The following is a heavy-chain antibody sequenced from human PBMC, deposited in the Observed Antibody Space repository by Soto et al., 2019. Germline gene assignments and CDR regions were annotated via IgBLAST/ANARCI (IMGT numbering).Heavy chain of an antibody. CDR2: IYYSGST. J-gene: IGHJ4*02. D-gene: IGHD3-16*01. V-gene: IGHV4-59*01. CDR1: GGSISSSY. Sequence: QVQLQESGPGLVKPSETLSLTCTVSGGSISSSYWSWIRQPPGKGLEWIGYIYYSGSTNYNPSLKSRVTISVDTSKNQFSLKLSSVTAADTAVYYCARSRGGYFDYWGQGTLVTVSS. CDR3: ARSRGGYFDY.